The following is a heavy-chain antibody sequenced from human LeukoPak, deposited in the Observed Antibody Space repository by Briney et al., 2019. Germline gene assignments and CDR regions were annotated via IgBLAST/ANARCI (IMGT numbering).Heavy chain of an antibody. CDR1: GFTFSNAW. Sequence: GGSLRLSCAASGFTFSNAWMNWVRQAPGKGLEWVSVIYSGGSTYYAESVKGRFTISRDNSKNTLYLQMNSLRAEDTAVYYCARDLVVAGSDDYWGQGTLVTVSS. CDR3: ARDLVVAGSDDY. V-gene: IGHV3-53*01. CDR2: IYSGGST. J-gene: IGHJ4*02. D-gene: IGHD6-19*01.